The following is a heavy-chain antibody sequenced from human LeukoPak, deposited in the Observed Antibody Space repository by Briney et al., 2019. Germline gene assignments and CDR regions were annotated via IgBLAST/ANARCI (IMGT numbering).Heavy chain of an antibody. Sequence: PGGSLRLSCAASGFTFSDYYMSWIRQAPGKGLEWVSYISSSGSTIYYADSVKGRFTISRDNAKNSLYLQMNSLRAEDTAVYYCARVASGSYSYYYYYYGMDVWGQGTTVTVSS. CDR2: ISSSGSTI. J-gene: IGHJ6*02. CDR1: GFTFSDYY. D-gene: IGHD3-10*01. CDR3: ARVASGSYSYYYYYYGMDV. V-gene: IGHV3-11*01.